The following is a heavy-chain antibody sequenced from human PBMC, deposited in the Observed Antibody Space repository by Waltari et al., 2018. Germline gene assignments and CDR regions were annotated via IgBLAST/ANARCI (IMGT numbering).Heavy chain of an antibody. CDR3: ATVYDSSGYGKFDY. V-gene: IGHV1-24*01. Sequence: QVQLVQSGAEVKKPGASVKVSCKVSGYTLTELSMPWVRPAPGKGLEWMGGFDPEDGETIYAQKFQGRVTMTEDTSTDTAYMELSSLRSEDKAVYYCATVYDSSGYGKFDYWGQGTLVTVSS. CDR2: FDPEDGET. D-gene: IGHD3-22*01. J-gene: IGHJ4*02. CDR1: GYTLTELS.